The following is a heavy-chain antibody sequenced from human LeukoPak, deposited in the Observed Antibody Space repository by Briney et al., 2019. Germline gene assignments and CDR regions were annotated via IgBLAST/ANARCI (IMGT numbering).Heavy chain of an antibody. Sequence: GGSLRLSCAASGFTFSSYAMSWVRQAPGKGLEWVSAISGSGGSTYYADSVKGRFTISRDNSKNTLYLQMNSLRAEDTAVYYCAKDSDINYDYVWGSYPRGYWGQGTLVTVSS. CDR3: AKDSDINYDYVWGSYPRGY. CDR1: GFTFSSYA. J-gene: IGHJ4*02. CDR2: ISGSGGST. V-gene: IGHV3-23*01. D-gene: IGHD3-16*01.